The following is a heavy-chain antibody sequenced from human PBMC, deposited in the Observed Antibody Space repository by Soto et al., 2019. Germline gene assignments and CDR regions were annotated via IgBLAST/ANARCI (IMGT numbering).Heavy chain of an antibody. CDR1: GFTFSSYA. CDR3: ATDRRYSNYDGFDY. J-gene: IGHJ4*02. V-gene: IGHV3-23*01. Sequence: GGSLRLSCAASGFTFSSYAMSWVRQAPGKGLEWVSAISGSGGSTYYADSVKGRFTITRDNSKNKLYLQMNSLRAEDTAVYYCATDRRYSNYDGFDYWGQGTLVTVSS. CDR2: ISGSGGST. D-gene: IGHD4-4*01.